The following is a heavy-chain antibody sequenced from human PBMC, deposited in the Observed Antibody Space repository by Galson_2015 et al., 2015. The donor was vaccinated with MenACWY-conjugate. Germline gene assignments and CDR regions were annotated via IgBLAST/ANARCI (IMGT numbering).Heavy chain of an antibody. J-gene: IGHJ4*02. CDR1: GFSISTYW. Sequence: SLRLSCAASGFSISTYWMTWVRQAPGKGLEWVANIKEDGSEKYYVDSVKGRFTNSRDNAKNSLYLQMNSLRGEDTAVYYCASWVGRDYWGQGTLVTVSS. CDR3: ASWVGRDY. CDR2: IKEDGSEK. V-gene: IGHV3-7*03. D-gene: IGHD1-14*01.